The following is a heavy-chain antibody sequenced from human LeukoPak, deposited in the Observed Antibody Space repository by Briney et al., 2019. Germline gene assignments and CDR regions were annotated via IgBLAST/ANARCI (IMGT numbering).Heavy chain of an antibody. V-gene: IGHV1-2*02. J-gene: IGHJ5*02. D-gene: IGHD2-2*02. CDR3: ARGDIVVLPAGIPHSWFDP. CDR1: GYSFTGYY. CDR2: INTISGGT. Sequence: GASVTVSCKASGYSFTGYYIHWVRPPPGQGLEWMGWINTISGGTHYAHKFQDRVTMTRDTSISTAYMVLRRLRSDDTAVYYGARGDIVVLPAGIPHSWFDPWGQGTLVTVSS.